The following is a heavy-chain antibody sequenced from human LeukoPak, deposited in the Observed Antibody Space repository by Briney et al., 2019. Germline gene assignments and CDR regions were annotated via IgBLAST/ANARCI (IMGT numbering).Heavy chain of an antibody. CDR3: ARGSAAGTTGPLDY. CDR1: GDSVSSNSVA. V-gene: IGHV6-1*01. J-gene: IGHJ4*02. CDR2: TYYMSKLYN. D-gene: IGHD6-13*01. Sequence: SQTLSLTCALSGDSVSSNSVAWNWIRQSPSRGLEWLGRTYYMSKLYNDFAVSLKSRITINPDTSKNQFSLQVNFVTPEDTAVYYCARGSAAGTTGPLDYWGQGALVTVSS.